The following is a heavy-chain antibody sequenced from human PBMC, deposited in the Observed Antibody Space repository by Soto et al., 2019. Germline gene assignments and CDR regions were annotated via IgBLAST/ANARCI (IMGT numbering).Heavy chain of an antibody. J-gene: IGHJ4*02. CDR2: ISYDGRNK. CDR1: GFTFSSYG. Sequence: QVQLVESGGGVVRPGRSLRLSCAASGFTFSSYGMHWVRQAPGKGLEWVAIISYDGRNKYYADSVKGRFTLSRDNSKNTLSLQMNSLRPGDTAVYYCARGGLYYSDSNCYYEGNFVYWGQGTLVTVSS. V-gene: IGHV3-30*03. CDR3: ARGGLYYSDSNCYYEGNFVY. D-gene: IGHD3-22*01.